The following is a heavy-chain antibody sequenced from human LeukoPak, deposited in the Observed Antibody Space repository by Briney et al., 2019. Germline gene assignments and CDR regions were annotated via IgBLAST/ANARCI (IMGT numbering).Heavy chain of an antibody. CDR1: GYSISSGYY. J-gene: IGHJ4*02. Sequence: SETLSLTCAVSGYSISSGYYWGWIRQPPGKGLEWIGSIYHSGSTYYNPSLKSRVTISVDTSKNQFSLKLSSVTAADTAVYYCARHSGGRYYYDSSGLDYWGQGTLVTVSS. CDR3: ARHSGGRYYYDSSGLDY. V-gene: IGHV4-38-2*01. CDR2: IYHSGST. D-gene: IGHD3-22*01.